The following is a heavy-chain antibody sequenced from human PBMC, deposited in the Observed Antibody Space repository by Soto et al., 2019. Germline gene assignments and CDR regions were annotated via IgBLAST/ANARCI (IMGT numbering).Heavy chain of an antibody. CDR2: IYYSGST. J-gene: IGHJ3*02. D-gene: IGHD3-22*01. CDR3: ARDHYYDSSGPSRGKAFDI. CDR1: GGSISSGGYS. V-gene: IGHV4-31*03. Sequence: SETLSLTCTVSGGSISSGGYSWTWIRQHPGKGLEWIGYIYYSGSTYYKPSLKSRVTISVDTSKNQFSLKLSSVTAADTAVYYCARDHYYDSSGPSRGKAFDIWGQGTMVTVSS.